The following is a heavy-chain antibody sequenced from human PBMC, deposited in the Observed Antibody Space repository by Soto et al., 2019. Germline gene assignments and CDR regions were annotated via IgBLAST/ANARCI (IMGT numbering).Heavy chain of an antibody. CDR3: AREQLRYAFDI. CDR1: GGSISSSSYY. D-gene: IGHD2-2*01. J-gene: IGHJ3*02. Sequence: SETLSLTCTVSGGSISSSSYYWGWIRQPPGKGLEWIGSIYYSGGTYYNPSLKSRVTISVDTSKNQFSLKLSSVTAADTAVYYCAREQLRYAFDIWGQGTMVTVSS. CDR2: IYYSGGT. V-gene: IGHV4-39*07.